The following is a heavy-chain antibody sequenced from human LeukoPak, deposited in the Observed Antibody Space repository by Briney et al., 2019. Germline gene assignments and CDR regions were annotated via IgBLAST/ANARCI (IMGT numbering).Heavy chain of an antibody. CDR1: GYTFTSYG. J-gene: IGHJ4*02. CDR2: ISAYNGNT. D-gene: IGHD2-2*01. CDR3: ARDYIRYCSSTSCYPGY. Sequence: ASVKVSCKASGYTFTSYGISWVRQAPGQGLEWMGWISAYNGNTNYAQKLQGRVTMTTDTSTSTAYMELRSLRSDDTAVYYCARDYIRYCSSTSCYPGYWGQGTLFTVSS. V-gene: IGHV1-18*01.